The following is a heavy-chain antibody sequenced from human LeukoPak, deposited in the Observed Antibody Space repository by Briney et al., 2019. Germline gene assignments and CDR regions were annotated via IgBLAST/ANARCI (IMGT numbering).Heavy chain of an antibody. CDR1: GFTFSSYA. CDR3: AKLPSGPHGEYGKERIYYYYGMDV. Sequence: GGSLRLSCAASGFTFSSYAMSWVRQAPGKGLEWVSAISGSGGSTYYADSVKGRFTIYRDNSKHTLYLQMNSLRAEDTAVYYCAKLPSGPHGEYGKERIYYYYGMDVWGQGTTVTVSS. CDR2: ISGSGGST. J-gene: IGHJ6*02. V-gene: IGHV3-23*01. D-gene: IGHD4-17*01.